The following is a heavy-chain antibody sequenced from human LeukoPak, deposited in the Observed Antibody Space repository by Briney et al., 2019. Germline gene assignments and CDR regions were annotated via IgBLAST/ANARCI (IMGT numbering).Heavy chain of an antibody. D-gene: IGHD6-13*01. CDR1: GGTFISYA. V-gene: IGHV1-69*05. CDR3: ARLGNRAAAGIAY. J-gene: IGHJ4*02. CDR2: IIPIFGTA. Sequence: GASVKVSCKASGGTFISYAISWVRQAPGQGLEWMGRIIPIFGTANYAQKFQGRVTITTDESTSTAYMELSSLRSDDTAVYYCARLGNRAAAGIAYWGQGTLVTVSS.